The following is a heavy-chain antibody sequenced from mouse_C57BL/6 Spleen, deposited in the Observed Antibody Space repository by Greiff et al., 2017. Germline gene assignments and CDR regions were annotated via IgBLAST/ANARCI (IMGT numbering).Heavy chain of an antibody. CDR1: GYTFTSYW. CDR2: IHPNSGST. J-gene: IGHJ4*01. V-gene: IGHV1-64*01. Sequence: QVQLQQPGAELVKPGASVKLSCKVSGYTFTSYWMHWVKQRPGQGLEWIGMIHPNSGSTNYNEKFKSKATLTVDKSSSTAYMQLSSLTSEDSAVYYCARWRDYYEYDPYAMDYWGQGTSVTVSS. D-gene: IGHD2-4*01. CDR3: ARWRDYYEYDPYAMDY.